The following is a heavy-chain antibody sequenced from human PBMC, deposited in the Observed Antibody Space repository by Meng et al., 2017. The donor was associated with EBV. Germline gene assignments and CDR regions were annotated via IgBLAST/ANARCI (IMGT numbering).Heavy chain of an antibody. J-gene: IGHJ4*02. CDR3: VRGYDYGDYVDY. Sequence: QLQLQESGPGLVEPSETLSLICTVSGGSISTPNYYWGWIRQPPGKGLEWIGTFYSVATTFYNPSLKSRLTISVDTSKNQFSLRLSSVTAADTAIYYCVRGYDYGDYVDYWGQGTLVTVAS. CDR1: GGSISTPNYY. V-gene: IGHV4-39*07. CDR2: FYSVATT. D-gene: IGHD4-17*01.